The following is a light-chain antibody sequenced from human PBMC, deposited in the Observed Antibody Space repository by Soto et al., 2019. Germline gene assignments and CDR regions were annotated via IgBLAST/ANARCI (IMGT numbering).Light chain of an antibody. CDR3: YSATDNIAV. J-gene: IGLJ7*01. V-gene: IGLV3-27*01. Sequence: SYELTQPSSVSVSPGQTARITCSGEILANKYTRWFQQKPGQAPVLVLYKDSERPSEIPARFSGSSSGTTVTLTISGAQLEDEADYYCYSATDNIAVFGGGTQLTVL. CDR1: ILANKY. CDR2: KDS.